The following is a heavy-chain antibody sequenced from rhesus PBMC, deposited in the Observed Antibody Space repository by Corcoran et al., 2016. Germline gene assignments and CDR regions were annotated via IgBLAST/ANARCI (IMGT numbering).Heavy chain of an antibody. CDR1: GGSISSNY. CDR2: IYGSSWSN. J-gene: IGHJ6*01. Sequence: QLQLQESGPGLVTPSETLSLTCAVSGGSISSNYWSWIRQPPGKGLEWIGYIYGSSWSNNYNPSLKNRVTISKDASKNKFSLKLSSVTAADTAVYYCGSGSWNGVLDSWGQGVIVTVSS. D-gene: IGHD6-25*01. CDR3: GSGSWNGVLDS. V-gene: IGHV4S7*01.